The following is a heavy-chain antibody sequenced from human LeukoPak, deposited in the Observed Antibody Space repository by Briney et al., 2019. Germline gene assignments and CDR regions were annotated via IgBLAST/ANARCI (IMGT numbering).Heavy chain of an antibody. CDR2: IRYDGSNK. V-gene: IGHV3-30*02. J-gene: IGHJ3*02. CDR1: GFTFSTYG. Sequence: PGGSLRLSCAASGFTFSTYGMHWVRQAPGKGLEWVAFIRYDGSNKYYADSVKGRFTISRDNSKNTLYLRMNSLRAEDTAVYYCAKERYSSSWNLYDAFDMWGQGTMVTVSS. CDR3: AKERYSSSWNLYDAFDM. D-gene: IGHD6-13*01.